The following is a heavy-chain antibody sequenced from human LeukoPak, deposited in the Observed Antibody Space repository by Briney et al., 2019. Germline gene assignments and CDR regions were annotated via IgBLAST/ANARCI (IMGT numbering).Heavy chain of an antibody. CDR1: GYTFTSYY. J-gene: IGHJ6*03. CDR3: ARNLSMVRGVLGYYYYMDV. D-gene: IGHD3-10*01. CDR2: INPSGGST. V-gene: IGHV1-46*01. Sequence: GASVKVSCKASGYTFTSYYMHWVRQAPGQGLEWMGIINPSGGSTSYAQKFQGRVTMTRDTSTSTVYMELSSLRSEDTAVYYCARNLSMVRGVLGYYYYMDVWGKGTTVTVSS.